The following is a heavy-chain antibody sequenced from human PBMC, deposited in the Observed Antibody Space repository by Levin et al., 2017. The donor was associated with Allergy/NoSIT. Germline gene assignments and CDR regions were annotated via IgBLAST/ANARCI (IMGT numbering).Heavy chain of an antibody. V-gene: IGHV3-21*06. J-gene: IGHJ1*01. D-gene: IGHD3-22*01. CDR1: GFSLSGNS. CDR2: ISGDSNHI. Sequence: GGSLRLSCAISGFSLSGNSMNWVRQAPGKGLEWVSYISGDSNHIHYADSVRGRFTISRHDAKNSLFLQMNSLRGEDTAEYFCVGDGGYSYCGRGTLVAVSS. CDR3: VGDGGYSY.